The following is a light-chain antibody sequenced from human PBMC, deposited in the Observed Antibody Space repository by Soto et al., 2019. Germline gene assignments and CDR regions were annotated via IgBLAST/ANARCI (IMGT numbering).Light chain of an antibody. V-gene: IGLV1-40*01. Sequence: QSVLTQPPSVSGAPGQRVTISCTGSRSNLGAGYDVHWYQHLPGTAPKLFIYANDNRPSGVPDRFSGSKSDTSASLAITGLQAEDEADYYGQSYDSSLSGVVFGGGTKLTVL. J-gene: IGLJ2*01. CDR2: AND. CDR3: QSYDSSLSGVV. CDR1: RSNLGAGYD.